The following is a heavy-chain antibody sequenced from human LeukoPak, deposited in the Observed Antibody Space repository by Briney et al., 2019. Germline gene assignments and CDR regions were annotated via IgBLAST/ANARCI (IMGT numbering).Heavy chain of an antibody. CDR2: IRQDGGEK. D-gene: IGHD6-13*01. Sequence: GGSLRLSCAVSGFTFSSYWMNWVRQAPGKGLEWVASIRQDGGEKSYVDSVKGRFTISRDNAKNSLYLQMSSLRAEDTAVYYCARDGTAAGLYFDLWGQGTLVTVSS. J-gene: IGHJ4*01. CDR3: ARDGTAAGLYFDL. CDR1: GFTFSSYW. V-gene: IGHV3-7*01.